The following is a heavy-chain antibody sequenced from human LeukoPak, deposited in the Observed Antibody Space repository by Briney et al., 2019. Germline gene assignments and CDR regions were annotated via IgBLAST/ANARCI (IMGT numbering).Heavy chain of an antibody. CDR2: IRQDGGEK. D-gene: IGHD6-13*01. Sequence: GGSLRLSCAVSGFTFSSYWMNWVRQAPGKGLEWVASIRQDGGEKSYVDSVKGRFTISRDNAKNSLYLQMSSLRAEDTAVYYCARDGTAAGLYFDLWGQGTLVTVSS. J-gene: IGHJ4*01. CDR3: ARDGTAAGLYFDL. CDR1: GFTFSSYW. V-gene: IGHV3-7*01.